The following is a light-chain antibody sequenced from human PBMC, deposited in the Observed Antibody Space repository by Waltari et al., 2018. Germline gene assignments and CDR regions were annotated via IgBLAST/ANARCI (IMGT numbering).Light chain of an antibody. CDR1: QGISTW. V-gene: IGKV1-12*01. CDR2: AAS. CDR3: QQSNSCPWT. Sequence: DIQMTQSPSSVSASVGDRVTITCRASQGISTWLAWYQQKPGEAPKLLIYAASTLQSGVPSRFSGSGTGTDFTLTISSLQAEDFATYYCQQSNSCPWTFGQGTKVEIK. J-gene: IGKJ1*01.